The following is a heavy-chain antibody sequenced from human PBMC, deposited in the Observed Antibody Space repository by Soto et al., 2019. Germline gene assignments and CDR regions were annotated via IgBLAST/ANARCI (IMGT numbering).Heavy chain of an antibody. D-gene: IGHD4-17*01. V-gene: IGHV3-30-3*01. CDR3: AREPHPPTVRPYYYYGMDV. J-gene: IGHJ6*02. CDR1: GFTFSSYA. Sequence: QVQLVESGGGVVQPGRSLRLSCAASGFTFSSYAMHWVRQAPGKGLEWVAVISYDGSNKYYADSVKGPFTISRDNSKNTLYLQKTSLKAEDTAVYYCAREPHPPTVRPYYYYGMDVWGQGTTVTVSS. CDR2: ISYDGSNK.